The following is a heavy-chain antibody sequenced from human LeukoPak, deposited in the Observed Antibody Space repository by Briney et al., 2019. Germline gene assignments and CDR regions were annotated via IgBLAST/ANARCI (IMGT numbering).Heavy chain of an antibody. D-gene: IGHD1-14*01. V-gene: IGHV3-74*01. Sequence: GGSQRLSCVASGFTFSSYSMHWVRQAPGKGLVRVSRIFVDGSSTSYADSVKGRFTISRDNTKNTLYLQMSSLRDDDTAVYYCARAGASYAMDVWGQGTTVTVS. CDR2: IFVDGSST. CDR1: GFTFSSYS. CDR3: ARAGASYAMDV. J-gene: IGHJ6*02.